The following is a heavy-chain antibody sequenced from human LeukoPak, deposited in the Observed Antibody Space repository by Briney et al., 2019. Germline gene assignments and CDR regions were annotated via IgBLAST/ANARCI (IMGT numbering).Heavy chain of an antibody. Sequence: GGSLRLSCAASGFTISSYSMNWVRQAPGKGLEWVSYISSSSSTIYYADSVKGRFTISRDNAKNSLYLQMNSLRAEDTAVYYCARDGRSGSYPSDAFDIWGQGTMVTVSS. CDR3: ARDGRSGSYPSDAFDI. CDR1: GFTISSYS. D-gene: IGHD1-26*01. J-gene: IGHJ3*02. CDR2: ISSSSSTI. V-gene: IGHV3-48*04.